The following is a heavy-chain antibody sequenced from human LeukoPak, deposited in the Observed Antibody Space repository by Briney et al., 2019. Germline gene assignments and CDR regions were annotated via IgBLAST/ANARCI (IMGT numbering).Heavy chain of an antibody. V-gene: IGHV4-34*01. J-gene: IGHJ6*02. D-gene: IGHD6-19*01. CDR3: ARHRRIAVAGPHYYYGMDV. CDR1: GGPFSGYY. Sequence: PSETLSLTCAVYGGPFSGYYWSWIRQPPGKGLEWIGEINHSGSTNYNPSLKSRVTISVDTSKNQFSLKLSSVTAADTAVYYCARHRRIAVAGPHYYYGMDVWGQGTTVTVSS. CDR2: INHSGST.